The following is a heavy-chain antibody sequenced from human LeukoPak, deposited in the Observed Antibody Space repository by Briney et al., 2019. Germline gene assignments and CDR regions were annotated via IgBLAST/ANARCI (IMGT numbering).Heavy chain of an antibody. Sequence: GGSLRLSCAASGFTFSSYEMNWVRQAPGKGLEWVSYISSSGSTIYYADSVKGRFTISRDNAKNSLYLQMNSLRAEDTAVYYCARAGQWLELFYWGQGTLVTVSS. V-gene: IGHV3-48*03. J-gene: IGHJ4*02. CDR1: GFTFSSYE. CDR2: ISSSGSTI. CDR3: ARAGQWLELFY. D-gene: IGHD6-19*01.